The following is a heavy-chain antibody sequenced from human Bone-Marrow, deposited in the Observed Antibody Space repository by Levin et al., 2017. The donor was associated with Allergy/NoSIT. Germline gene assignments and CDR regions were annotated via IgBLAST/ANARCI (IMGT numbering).Heavy chain of an antibody. J-gene: IGHJ3*02. CDR3: AIYGSGNDYSAFDI. V-gene: IGHV3-53*01. CDR2: IYSGGRG. Sequence: LSLTCAASGFTVSSTHMSWVRQAPGKGLEWVSLIYSGGRGYYADSVRGRFTISRDTSKNTLYIQVNSLRAEDTAVYYCAIYGSGNDYSAFDIWGQGTMVTVSS. CDR1: GFTVSSTH. D-gene: IGHD3-10*01.